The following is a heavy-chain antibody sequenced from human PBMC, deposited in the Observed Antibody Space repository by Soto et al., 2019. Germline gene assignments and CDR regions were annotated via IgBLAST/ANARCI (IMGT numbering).Heavy chain of an antibody. CDR2: INPNSGGT. D-gene: IGHD6-6*01. Sequence: ASVKVSCKASGYTFTGYYMHGVRQAPGQGLEWMGWINPNSGGTNYAQKFQGWVTMTRDTSISTAYMELSRLRSDDTAVYYCARDLTGSSVSAFDIWGQGTMVTVS. V-gene: IGHV1-2*04. J-gene: IGHJ3*02. CDR3: ARDLTGSSVSAFDI. CDR1: GYTFTGYY.